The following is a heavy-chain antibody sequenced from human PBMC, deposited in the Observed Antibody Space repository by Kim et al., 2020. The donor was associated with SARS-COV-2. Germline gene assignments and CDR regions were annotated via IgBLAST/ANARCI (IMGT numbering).Heavy chain of an antibody. CDR1: GYTFTSYA. D-gene: IGHD3-10*01. Sequence: ASVKVSCKASGYTFTSYAMHWVRQAPGQRLEWMGWINAGNGNTKYSQKFQGRXTITRDTSASTAYMELSSLRSEDTAXYYXXRDRITMVRGVIFYYYGMD. V-gene: IGHV1-3*01. CDR3: XRDRITMVRGVIFYYYGMD. J-gene: IGHJ6*01. CDR2: INAGNGNT.